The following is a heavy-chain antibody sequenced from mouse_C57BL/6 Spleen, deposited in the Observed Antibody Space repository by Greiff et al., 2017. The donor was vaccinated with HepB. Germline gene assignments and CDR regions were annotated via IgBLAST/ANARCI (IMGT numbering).Heavy chain of an antibody. V-gene: IGHV1-61*01. CDR2: IYPSDSET. Sequence: VQLQQPGAELVRPGSSVKLSCKASGYTFTSYWMDWVKQRPGQGLEWIGNIYPSDSETHYNQKFKDKATLTVDKSSSTAYMQLSSLTSEDSAVYYCASRSSYWYFDVWGTGTTVTVSS. D-gene: IGHD1-1*01. CDR1: GYTFTSYW. J-gene: IGHJ1*03. CDR3: ASRSSYWYFDV.